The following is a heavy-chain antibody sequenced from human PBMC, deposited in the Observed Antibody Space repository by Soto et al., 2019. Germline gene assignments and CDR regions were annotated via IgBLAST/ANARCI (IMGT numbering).Heavy chain of an antibody. Sequence: SETLSLTCTVSGGSISSYYWSWIRQPPGKGLEWIGYIYYSGSTNYNPSLKSRVTISVDTSKNQFSLKLSSVTAADTAVYYCAGGYCGGDCYQPGYYGMDVWGQGTTVTFSS. CDR1: GGSISSYY. D-gene: IGHD2-21*02. CDR3: AGGYCGGDCYQPGYYGMDV. J-gene: IGHJ6*02. CDR2: IYYSGST. V-gene: IGHV4-59*08.